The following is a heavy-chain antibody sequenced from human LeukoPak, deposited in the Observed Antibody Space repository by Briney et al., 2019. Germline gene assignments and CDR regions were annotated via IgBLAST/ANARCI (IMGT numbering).Heavy chain of an antibody. J-gene: IGHJ6*03. CDR3: TGRGVDYYYMDV. CDR2: IYTSGST. Sequence: SETLSLTCTVSGGSISSGGYYWSWIRQPPGKGLEWIGRIYTSGSTNYNPSLKSRVTISVDTSKNQFSLKLSSVTAADTAVYYCTGRGVDYYYMDVWGKGTTVTVSS. CDR1: GGSISSGGYY. V-gene: IGHV4-61*02. D-gene: IGHD3-10*01.